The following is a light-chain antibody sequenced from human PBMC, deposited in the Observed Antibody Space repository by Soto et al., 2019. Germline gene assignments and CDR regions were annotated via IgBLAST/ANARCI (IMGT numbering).Light chain of an antibody. Sequence: QSALTQPPSASGSPGQSVTISCTGTSSDVGGYNYVSWYQHHTGKAPKVVIYYVNERPSGVPDRFSVSKSGNTASLTVSGLQAEDEADYYCSSYATGNIYFFGTWTKLTV. V-gene: IGLV2-8*01. J-gene: IGLJ1*01. CDR1: SSDVGGYNY. CDR3: SSYATGNIYF. CDR2: YVN.